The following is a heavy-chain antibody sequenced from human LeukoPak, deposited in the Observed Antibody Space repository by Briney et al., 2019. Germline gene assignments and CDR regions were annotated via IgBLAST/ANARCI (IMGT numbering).Heavy chain of an antibody. V-gene: IGHV1-2*02. J-gene: IGHJ5*02. CDR2: INPNSGGT. CDR1: GGTFSSYA. D-gene: IGHD6-13*01. Sequence: ASVKVSCKASGGTFSSYAISWVRQAPGQGLEWMGWINPNSGGTNYAQRFQGRVTMTRDTSISTAYMELSRLRSDDTAVYYCARTQQLVLRSPLDPWGQGTLVTVSS. CDR3: ARTQQLVLRSPLDP.